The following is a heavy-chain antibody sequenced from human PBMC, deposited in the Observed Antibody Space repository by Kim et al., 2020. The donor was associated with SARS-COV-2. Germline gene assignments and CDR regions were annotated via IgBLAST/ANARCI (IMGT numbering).Heavy chain of an antibody. J-gene: IGHJ3*02. CDR2: ISGSGGST. CDR1: GFTFSSYA. CDR3: AKGSRIMITFPAPGDAFDI. D-gene: IGHD3-16*01. V-gene: IGHV3-23*01. Sequence: GGSLRLSCAASGFTFSSYAMSWVRQAPGKGLEWVSAISGSGGSTYYADSVKGRFTISRDNSKNTLYLQMNSLRAEDTAVYYCAKGSRIMITFPAPGDAFDIWGQGTMVTVSS.